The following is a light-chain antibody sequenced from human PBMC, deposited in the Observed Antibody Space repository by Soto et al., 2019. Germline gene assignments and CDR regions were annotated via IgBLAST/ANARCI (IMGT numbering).Light chain of an antibody. J-gene: IGLJ1*01. CDR2: GVT. V-gene: IGLV2-8*01. CDR1: SSDVGGYDY. CDR3: CSYAGAYTYV. Sequence: QSVLTQPPSASGSPGQSVTISCSGTSSDVGGYDYVSWYQQHPGKAPKVLIYGVTKRSSGVPDRFSGSKSGYTAYLTVSGLQAEDEADYYCCSYAGAYTYVFGTGTKVTVL.